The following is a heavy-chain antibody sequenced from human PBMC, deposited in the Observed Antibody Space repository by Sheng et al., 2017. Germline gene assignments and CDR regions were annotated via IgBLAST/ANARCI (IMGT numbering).Heavy chain of an antibody. CDR1: GYSISSGYY. J-gene: IGHJ4*02. D-gene: IGHD3-22*01. CDR2: IYHSGST. CDR3: ARTKSMIVVVGDFDY. V-gene: IGHV4-38-2*01. Sequence: QVQLQESGPGLVKPSETLSLTCAVSGYSISSGYYWGWIRQPPGKGLEWIGSIYHSGSTYHNPSLKSRVTISVDTSKNQFSLKLSSVTAADTAVYYCARTKSMIVVVGDFDYWGQGTLVTVSS.